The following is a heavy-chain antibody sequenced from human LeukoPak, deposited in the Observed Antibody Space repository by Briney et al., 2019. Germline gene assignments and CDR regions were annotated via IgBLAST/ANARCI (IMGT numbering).Heavy chain of an antibody. CDR1: GFTFGDYA. CDR2: IRSKAYGGTT. J-gene: IGHJ5*02. V-gene: IGHV3-49*04. CDR3: TRVVSYGSGSYYNPPGWFDP. Sequence: QPGRSLRLSCTASGFTFGDYAMSWVRQAPGKGLEWVGFIRSKAYGGTTEYAASVKGRFTISRDDSKSIAYLQMNSLKTEDTAVYYCTRVVSYGSGSYYNPPGWFDPWGQGTLVTVSS. D-gene: IGHD3-10*01.